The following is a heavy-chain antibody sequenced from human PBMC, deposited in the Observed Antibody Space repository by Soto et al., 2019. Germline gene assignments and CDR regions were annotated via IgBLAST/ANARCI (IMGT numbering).Heavy chain of an antibody. CDR2: IKSKTDGGTT. CDR1: GFTFSNAW. D-gene: IGHD3-9*01. Sequence: GVSLRLSCAASGFTFSNAWMSWVRQAPGKGLEWVGRIKSKTDGGTTDYAAPVKGRFTISRDDSKNTLYLQMNSLKTEDTAVYYCTTEDILTGFDYWGQGTLVTVSS. CDR3: TTEDILTGFDY. J-gene: IGHJ4*02. V-gene: IGHV3-15*01.